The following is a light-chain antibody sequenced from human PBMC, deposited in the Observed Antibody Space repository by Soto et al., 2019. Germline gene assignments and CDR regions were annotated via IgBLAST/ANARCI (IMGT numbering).Light chain of an antibody. CDR3: QHYRSSLRL. J-gene: IGKJ1*01. Sequence: DIVRTQSPYSLPLSLCCIGTINCKSSQSVLYSSNNKNYLAWYQQKPGQPPKLLIYWASTRESGVPDRFSGSGSGTDFTLTISGLEPQDFAVYYCQHYRSSLRLFGQGTKVDIK. CDR2: WAS. V-gene: IGKV4-1*01. CDR1: QSVLYSSNNKNY.